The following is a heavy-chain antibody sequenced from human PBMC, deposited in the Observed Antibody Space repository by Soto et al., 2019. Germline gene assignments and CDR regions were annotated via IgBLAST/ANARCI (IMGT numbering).Heavy chain of an antibody. CDR1: CYSISSGYY. CDR3: ARARPGAFDFWSGYWFDP. D-gene: IGHD3-3*01. J-gene: IGHJ5*02. CDR2: IYHSGST. Sequence: SETLSLTCAVSCYSISSGYYWGWIRQPPGKGLEWIGSIYHSGSTYYNPSLKRRVTISVDTSKNQFSLKLSSVTAADAAVYYCARARPGAFDFWSGYWFDPWGQGTLVTVSS. V-gene: IGHV4-38-2*01.